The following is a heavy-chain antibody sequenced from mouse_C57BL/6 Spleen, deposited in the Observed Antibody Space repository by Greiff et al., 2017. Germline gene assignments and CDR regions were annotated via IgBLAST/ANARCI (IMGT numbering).Heavy chain of an antibody. CDR1: GFSLTSYG. CDR3: AKNGYDGGYYFDD. V-gene: IGHV2-5*01. CDR2: IWRGGST. D-gene: IGHD2-2*01. J-gene: IGHJ2*01. Sequence: QVQLQQSGPGLVQPSQSLSITCTVSGFSLTSYGVHWVRQSPGKGLEWLGVIWRGGSTDYNAAFMSRLSITKDNSKSQVFFKMNSLQADDTAIYYCAKNGYDGGYYFDDWGQGTTLTVSS.